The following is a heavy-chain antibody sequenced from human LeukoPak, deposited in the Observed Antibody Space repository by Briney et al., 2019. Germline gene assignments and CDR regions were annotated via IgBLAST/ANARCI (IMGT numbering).Heavy chain of an antibody. CDR2: IYYSGST. D-gene: IGHD6-19*01. Sequence: SETLSLTCTVSGGSISSYYWSWIRQPPGKGLEWIGYIYYSGSTNYNPSLKSRVTISVDTSKNQFSLKLSPVTAADTAVYYCARLLKSGSGWTENDYWGQGTLVTVSS. J-gene: IGHJ4*02. V-gene: IGHV4-59*01. CDR3: ARLLKSGSGWTENDY. CDR1: GGSISSYY.